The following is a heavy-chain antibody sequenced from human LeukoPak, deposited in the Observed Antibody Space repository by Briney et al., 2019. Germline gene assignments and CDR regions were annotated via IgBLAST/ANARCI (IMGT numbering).Heavy chain of an antibody. CDR1: GYTFTSYD. J-gene: IGHJ4*02. V-gene: IGHV1-8*01. Sequence: ASVKVSCKASGYTFTSYDINWVRQATGQGLEWMGWMNPNSGNTGYAQKFQGRVTMTRNTSISTAYMELSSLRSEDTAVCYCARDRRPSTSGKYDYWGQGTLVTVSS. D-gene: IGHD3-10*01. CDR2: MNPNSGNT. CDR3: ARDRRPSTSGKYDY.